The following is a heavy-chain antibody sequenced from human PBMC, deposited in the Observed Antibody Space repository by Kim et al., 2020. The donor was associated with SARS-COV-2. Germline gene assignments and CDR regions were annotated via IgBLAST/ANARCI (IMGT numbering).Heavy chain of an antibody. D-gene: IGHD6-13*01. CDR2: ISYGGSNI. CDR1: GFTFSSYS. CDR3: VRQQQQLAYFDY. J-gene: IGHJ4*02. Sequence: GGSLRLSCAASGFTFSSYSMHWVRQAPGKGLEWVSVISYGGSNIYYADSVKGRFTISRDNSKNTLFLQMNSLRAEDTAVYYCVRQQQQLAYFDYWGQGTPGTVSP. V-gene: IGHV3-33*01.